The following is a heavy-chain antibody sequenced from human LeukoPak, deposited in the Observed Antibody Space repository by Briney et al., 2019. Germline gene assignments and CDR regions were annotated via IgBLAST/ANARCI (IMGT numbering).Heavy chain of an antibody. CDR3: ASHKGF. CDR2: IYYSGST. V-gene: IGHV4-4*02. Sequence: SGTLSLTCAVSGGSISSSNWWSWFRQPPGKGLEWIGYIYYSGSTNYNPSLKSRVTISVDTSKSQFSLKLSSVTAADTAVYYCASHKGFWGQGTLVTVSS. J-gene: IGHJ4*02. CDR1: GGSISSSNW.